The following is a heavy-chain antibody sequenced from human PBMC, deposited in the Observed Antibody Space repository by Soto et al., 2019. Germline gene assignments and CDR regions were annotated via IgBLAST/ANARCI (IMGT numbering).Heavy chain of an antibody. CDR3: ARRYGGNFDY. V-gene: IGHV4-31*03. Sequence: SETLSLTCIVSGDSISADSYYWSWIRQHPGKGLEWIGYIYYSGSTYYNPSLKSRVTISVDTSKNQFSLKLSSVTAADTAVYYCARRYGGNFDYWGQGTLVTVS. J-gene: IGHJ4*02. D-gene: IGHD2-15*01. CDR2: IYYSGST. CDR1: GDSISADSYY.